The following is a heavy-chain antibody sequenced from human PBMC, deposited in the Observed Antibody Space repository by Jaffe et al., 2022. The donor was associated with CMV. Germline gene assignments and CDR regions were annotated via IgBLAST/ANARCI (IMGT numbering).Heavy chain of an antibody. CDR2: IRSKTNHFAT. J-gene: IGHJ4*02. CDR3: IRGSQTNWGLFD. CDR1: GFTFSDSV. Sequence: EVQLVESGGGLVQPGGSLKLSCAASGFTFSDSVMHWVRQASGKGPEWVGRIRSKTNHFATEYAASLKDRFAISRDDSKNTAYLQMNSLKTEDTAMYYCIRGSQTNWGLFDWGQGTLVTVSS. D-gene: IGHD7-27*01. V-gene: IGHV3-73*02.